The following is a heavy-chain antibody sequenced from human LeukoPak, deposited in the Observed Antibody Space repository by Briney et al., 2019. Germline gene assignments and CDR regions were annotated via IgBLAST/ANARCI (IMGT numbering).Heavy chain of an antibody. CDR3: ARDLVNMVRGAPLDVFDP. CDR1: GYTFTSYA. D-gene: IGHD3-10*01. V-gene: IGHV7-4-1*02. CDR2: INTNTGNP. J-gene: IGHJ5*02. Sequence: GASVKVSCKASGYTFTSYAMNWVRQAPGQGLEWMGWINTNTGNPTYAQGFTGRFVFSLDTSVSTAYLQISSLKAEDTAVYYCARDLVNMVRGAPLDVFDPWGQGTLVTVSS.